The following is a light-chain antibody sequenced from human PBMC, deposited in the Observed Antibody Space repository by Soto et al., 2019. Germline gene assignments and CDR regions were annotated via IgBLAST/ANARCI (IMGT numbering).Light chain of an antibody. CDR1: SSGVGGYNY. J-gene: IGLJ3*02. CDR2: EVT. V-gene: IGLV2-14*01. CDR3: ISYTRTSSWV. Sequence: QSALTQLASVSGSPGQSITISCSGTSSGVGGYNYVSWYQQHPGKAPKLIIYEVTNRPSGVANRISGSKSGNTASLTISGLQAEDEADYYCISYTRTSSWVFGGGTKLPVL.